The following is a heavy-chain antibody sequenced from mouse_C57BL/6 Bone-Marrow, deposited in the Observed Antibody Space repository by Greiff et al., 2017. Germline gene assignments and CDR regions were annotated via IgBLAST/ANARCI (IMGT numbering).Heavy chain of an antibody. CDR3: TRLGSSLYYFDY. D-gene: IGHD1-1*01. Sequence: QVQLQQSGAELVRPGASVTLSCKASGYTFTDYEMHWVKQTPVHGLEWIGAIDPETGGTAYNQKFKGKAILTAVKSSSTAYMELRSLTSEDSAVYYCTRLGSSLYYFDYWGQGTTLTVSS. CDR1: GYTFTDYE. V-gene: IGHV1-15*01. CDR2: IDPETGGT. J-gene: IGHJ2*01.